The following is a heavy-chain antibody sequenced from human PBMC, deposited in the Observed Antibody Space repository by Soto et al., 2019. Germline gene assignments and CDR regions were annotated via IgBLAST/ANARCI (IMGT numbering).Heavy chain of an antibody. D-gene: IGHD6-13*01. Sequence: ASVKVSCKASGYTFTGYYMHWVRQAPGQGLEWMGWINPNSGGTNYAQKFQGRVTMTRDTSISTAYMELSRPRSDDTAVYYCARDRIAPVYYYYYGMDVWGQGTTVTVSS. J-gene: IGHJ6*02. V-gene: IGHV1-2*02. CDR1: GYTFTGYY. CDR3: ARDRIAPVYYYYYGMDV. CDR2: INPNSGGT.